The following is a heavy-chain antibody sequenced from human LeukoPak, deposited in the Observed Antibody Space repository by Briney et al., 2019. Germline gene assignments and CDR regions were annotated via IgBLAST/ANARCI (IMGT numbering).Heavy chain of an antibody. V-gene: IGHV4-59*02. Sequence: SETLSLTCTVSGASVSSYYYSWIRQPPGKGLEWIGYIYQSGGTNYNPSLKSRGTISVDTLKNQVSLRLTSVSATDTAVYYCARGSSSGWPGGMFLRHWGQGTPVTVSS. CDR2: IYQSGGT. J-gene: IGHJ1*01. CDR1: GASVSSYY. D-gene: IGHD6-19*01. CDR3: ARGSSSGWPGGMFLRH.